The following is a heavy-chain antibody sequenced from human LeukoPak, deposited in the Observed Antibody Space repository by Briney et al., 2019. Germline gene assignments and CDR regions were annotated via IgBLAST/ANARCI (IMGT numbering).Heavy chain of an antibody. V-gene: IGHV5-51*01. CDR3: ARVTYYYDSSGYYLGGEFDY. CDR2: IYPGDSDT. J-gene: IGHJ4*02. CDR1: GYSFTSYW. Sequence: GESLKISCKGSGYSFTSYWIGWVRQMPGKGLEWMGIIYPGDSDTRYSPSFQGQVTISADKSISTAYLQWSSLKASDTAMYYCARVTYYYDSSGYYLGGEFDYWGQGTLVTVSS. D-gene: IGHD3-22*01.